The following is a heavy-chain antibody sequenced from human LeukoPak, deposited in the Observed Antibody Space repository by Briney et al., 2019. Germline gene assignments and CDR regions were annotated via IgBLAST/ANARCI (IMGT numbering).Heavy chain of an antibody. Sequence: SETLSLTCVVYGGSFSGYYWRWIRQPPGKGLEWIGEINHGGSTNYNPSLKSRVTISVDTSKNQFSLKLSSVTAADTAVYYCARGHRYYDFWSGYYTNYYYYYGMDVWGQGTTVTVSS. V-gene: IGHV4-34*01. CDR2: INHGGST. CDR1: GGSFSGYY. CDR3: ARGHRYYDFWSGYYTNYYYYYGMDV. D-gene: IGHD3-3*01. J-gene: IGHJ6*02.